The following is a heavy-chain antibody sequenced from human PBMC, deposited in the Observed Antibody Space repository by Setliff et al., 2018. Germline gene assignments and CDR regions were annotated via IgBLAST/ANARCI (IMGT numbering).Heavy chain of an antibody. D-gene: IGHD1-26*01. J-gene: IGHJ4*02. CDR3: TKAGEWELLVHYFDC. CDR1: GFTFNNFA. Sequence: PLGVLRLSCAASGFTFNNFAMHWVRQAPGKGLEWVANIKQDGSEKYYADSVKGRFTVSRDNAKNTLYLQMNSLRAEDTAVYYCTKAGEWELLVHYFDCWGQGTLVTVSS. V-gene: IGHV3-7*03. CDR2: IKQDGSEK.